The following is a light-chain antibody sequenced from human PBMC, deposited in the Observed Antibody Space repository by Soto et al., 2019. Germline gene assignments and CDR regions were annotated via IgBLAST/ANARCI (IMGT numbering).Light chain of an antibody. CDR3: MQALHTPAVT. CDR1: QSLLHSNGYNY. CDR2: LGS. J-gene: IGKJ4*01. V-gene: IGKV2-28*01. Sequence: DIVMTQSPLSLPVTPGEPASISCRSSQSLLHSNGYNYLDWYLQKPGQSPQLLIYLGSNRASGVPDRLSGSGSGTDFTLKISSVEAEDVGVYYCMQALHTPAVTLGGGTQVEI.